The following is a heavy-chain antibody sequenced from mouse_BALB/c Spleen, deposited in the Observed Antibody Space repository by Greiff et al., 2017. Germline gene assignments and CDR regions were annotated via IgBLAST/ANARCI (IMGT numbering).Heavy chain of an antibody. CDR2: ISSGSSTF. CDR1: GFTFSSFG. V-gene: IGHV5-17*02. Sequence: EVQRVESGGGLVQPGGSRKLSCAASGFTFSSFGMHWVRQAPEKGLEWVAYISSGSSTFYYADTVKGRFTISRDNPKNTLFLQMTSLRSEDTAMYYCARLDIPFACWGQGTLVTVSA. CDR3: ARLDIPFAC. J-gene: IGHJ3*01.